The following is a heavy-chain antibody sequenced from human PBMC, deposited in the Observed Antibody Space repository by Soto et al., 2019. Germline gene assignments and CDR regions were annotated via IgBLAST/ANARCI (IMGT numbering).Heavy chain of an antibody. CDR1: GFTFSSYG. D-gene: IGHD3-10*02. V-gene: IGHV3-33*01. J-gene: IGHJ6*03. CDR2: IWYDGSNK. CDR3: ARVFTSPHYYMDV. Sequence: GGSLRLSCAASGFTFSSYGMHWVRQAPGKGLEWVAVIWYDGSNKYYADSVKGRFTISRDNSNNTLYLQMNSLRAEDTAVYYCARVFTSPHYYMDVWGKGTTVTVSS.